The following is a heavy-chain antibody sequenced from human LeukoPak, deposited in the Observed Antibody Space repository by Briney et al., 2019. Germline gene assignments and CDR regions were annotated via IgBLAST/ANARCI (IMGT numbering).Heavy chain of an antibody. D-gene: IGHD3-10*01. CDR1: GGTFSSYA. CDR3: AREGVGGSGSYLDYYYYYMDV. J-gene: IGHJ6*03. CDR2: IIPIFGTA. V-gene: IGHV1-69*06. Sequence: SVKVSCKASGGTFSSYAISWVRQAPGQGLEWMGGIIPIFGTANYAQKFQGRVTITADKSTSTAYMELSSLRSEDTAVYYCAREGVGGSGSYLDYYYYYMDVWGKGTTVTVSS.